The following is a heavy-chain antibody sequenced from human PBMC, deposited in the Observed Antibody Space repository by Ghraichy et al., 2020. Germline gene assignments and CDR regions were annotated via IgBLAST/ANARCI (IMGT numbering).Heavy chain of an antibody. CDR1: GFMFSNYG. D-gene: IGHD2-15*01. CDR3: ARDRSKFCSGRTCYLFDN. Sequence: GGSLRLSCAASGFMFSNYGIHWVRQTPDKGLEWVAITSYEGRSKYYVYSVKGRFTISRDNSQNTIYLQMDSLRVEDTAVYYCARDRSKFCSGRTCYLFDNWGRGTLVTVSS. CDR2: TSYEGRSK. V-gene: IGHV3-30*03. J-gene: IGHJ4*01.